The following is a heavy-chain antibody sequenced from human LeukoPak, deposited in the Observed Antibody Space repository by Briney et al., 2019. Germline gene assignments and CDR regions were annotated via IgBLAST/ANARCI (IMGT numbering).Heavy chain of an antibody. J-gene: IGHJ4*02. CDR1: GFTFSSYA. Sequence: GGSLRLSCAASGFTFSSYAMHWVRQAPGKGLEWVAVISYDGSNKYYADSVKGRFTISRDNSKNTLYLQMNSLRAEDTAVYYCARELSSGTDYWGQGTLVTVSS. D-gene: IGHD6-19*01. V-gene: IGHV3-30*04. CDR3: ARELSSGTDY. CDR2: ISYDGSNK.